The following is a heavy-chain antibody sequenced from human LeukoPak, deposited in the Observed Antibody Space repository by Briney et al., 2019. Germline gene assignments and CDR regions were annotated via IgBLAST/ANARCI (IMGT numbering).Heavy chain of an antibody. J-gene: IGHJ6*03. CDR3: AARGAAGTFYYYYYMDV. V-gene: IGHV3-21*04. CDR1: GFTFSSYS. CDR2: ISSSSSYI. D-gene: IGHD6-13*01. Sequence: PGGSLRLSCAASGFTFSSYSMNWVRQAPGKGLEWVSSISSSSSYIYYADSVKGRFTISRDNAKNSLYLQMNSLRAEDTALYHCAARGAAGTFYYYYYMDVWGKGTTVTVSS.